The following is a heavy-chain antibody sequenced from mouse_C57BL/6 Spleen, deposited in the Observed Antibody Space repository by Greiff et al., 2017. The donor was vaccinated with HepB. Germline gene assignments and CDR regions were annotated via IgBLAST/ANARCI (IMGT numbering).Heavy chain of an antibody. J-gene: IGHJ2*01. Sequence: EVKLMESGGGLVKPGGSLKLSCAASGFTFSDYGMHWVRQAPEKGLEWVAYISSGSSTIYYADTVKGRFTISRDNAKNTLFLQMTSLRSEDTAMYYCARGRDYDGIDYWGQGTTLTVSS. D-gene: IGHD2-4*01. CDR2: ISSGSSTI. V-gene: IGHV5-17*01. CDR1: GFTFSDYG. CDR3: ARGRDYDGIDY.